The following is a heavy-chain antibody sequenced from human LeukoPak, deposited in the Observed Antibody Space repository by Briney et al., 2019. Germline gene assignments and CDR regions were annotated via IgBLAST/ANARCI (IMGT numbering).Heavy chain of an antibody. Sequence: SETLSLTCTVSGGSVSSGSYYWSWIRQPPGKGLEWIGYIYYSGSTNYNPSLKSRVTISVDTSKNQFSLKLSSVTAADTAVYYCARRYSSSWYWFDPWGQGTLVTVSS. J-gene: IGHJ5*02. CDR2: IYYSGST. CDR1: GGSVSSGSYY. D-gene: IGHD6-13*01. V-gene: IGHV4-61*01. CDR3: ARRYSSSWYWFDP.